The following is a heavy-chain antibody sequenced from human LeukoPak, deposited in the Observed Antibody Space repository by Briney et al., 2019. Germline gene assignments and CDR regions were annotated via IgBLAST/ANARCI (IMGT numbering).Heavy chain of an antibody. D-gene: IGHD3-3*01. V-gene: IGHV3-53*01. CDR1: GFIVSSNY. CDR3: ARVITIFGVAPNGAFDI. CDR2: FYSGGIT. Sequence: GGSLRLSCAASGFIVSSNYMSWVRQAPGKGLEWVSVFYSGGITYYADSVKGRFTISRDNAKNSLYLQMNSLRAEDTAVYYCARVITIFGVAPNGAFDIWGQGTMVTVSS. J-gene: IGHJ3*02.